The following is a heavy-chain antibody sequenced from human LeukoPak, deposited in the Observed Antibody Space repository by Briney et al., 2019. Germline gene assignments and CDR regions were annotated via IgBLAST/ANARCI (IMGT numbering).Heavy chain of an antibody. CDR1: GLTVSANY. CDR2: IQRGGEV. D-gene: IGHD2-2*03. Sequence: GGSLRLSCTLSGLTVSANYLNWVRLSPGRGLEWVSVIQRGGEVHYADSVNGRFTVSRDESEDTIHLQMNNLRAEDTAVYYCAGAVGFKYGHFDFWGQGTLVTVSS. CDR3: AGAVGFKYGHFDF. V-gene: IGHV3-66*01. J-gene: IGHJ4*02.